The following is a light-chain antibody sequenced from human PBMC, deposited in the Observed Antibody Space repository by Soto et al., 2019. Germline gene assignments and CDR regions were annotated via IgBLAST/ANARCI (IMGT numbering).Light chain of an antibody. CDR3: QQSSNWPPEFL. CDR2: DAS. CDR1: QSVSSY. J-gene: IGKJ3*01. V-gene: IGKV3-11*01. Sequence: EIVLTQSPATLSLSPGERATLSCRASQSVSSYLAWYQQKPGQAPRLLIYDASNGATGIPARFSGSGTRTVFNLSTFHLEPGRFTVYCSQQSSNWPPEFLFGTRTKVDI.